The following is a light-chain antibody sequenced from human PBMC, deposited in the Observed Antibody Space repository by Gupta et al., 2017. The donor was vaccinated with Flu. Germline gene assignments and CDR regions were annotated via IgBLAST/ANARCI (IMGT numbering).Light chain of an antibody. Sequence: SALPQPASVSGSPGPSITISCKGTSSDIGGHNYVSWYQQVPGKAPKLIVYEVAIRPSGVANRFSGSKSANTASLTISGRQAEDEAYYYGRSDTGSSTLVFGGGTKVTVL. V-gene: IGLV2-14*03. CDR3: RSDTGSSTLV. CDR1: SSDIGGHNY. CDR2: EVA. J-gene: IGLJ2*01.